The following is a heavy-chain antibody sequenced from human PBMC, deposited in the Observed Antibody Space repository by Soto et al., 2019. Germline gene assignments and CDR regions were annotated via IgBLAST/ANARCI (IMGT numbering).Heavy chain of an antibody. Sequence: GGSLRLSCAASGFTFGNYAMSWVRQAPGKGLEWVSAISGSGGTTYYADSVKGRFTISRDNSKSTLYLQMSRLRAEDTAVYYCAKDNVLVPVAPPGWLDPWGQGTLVTVSS. CDR1: GFTFGNYA. CDR2: ISGSGGTT. CDR3: AKDNVLVPVAPPGWLDP. J-gene: IGHJ5*02. V-gene: IGHV3-23*01. D-gene: IGHD2-2*01.